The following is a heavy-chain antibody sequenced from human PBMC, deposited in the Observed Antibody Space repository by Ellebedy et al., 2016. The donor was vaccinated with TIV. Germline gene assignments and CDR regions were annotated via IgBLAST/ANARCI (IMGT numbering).Heavy chain of an antibody. CDR2: ISGSGGST. CDR1: GFTFSSYA. Sequence: GESLKISCAASGFTFSSYAMSWVRQAPGKGLEWVSAISGSGGSTYYADSVKGRFTISRDNSKNTLYLQMNSLRAEDTAVYYCARDDAADGDYYSYWGQGTLVTVSS. V-gene: IGHV3-23*01. D-gene: IGHD4-17*01. J-gene: IGHJ4*02. CDR3: ARDDAADGDYYSY.